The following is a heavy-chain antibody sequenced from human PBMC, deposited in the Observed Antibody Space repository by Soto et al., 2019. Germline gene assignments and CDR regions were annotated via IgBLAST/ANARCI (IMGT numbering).Heavy chain of an antibody. V-gene: IGHV3-48*01. CDR2: ISSSSSTI. D-gene: IGHD2-15*01. CDR1: GFTFSSYS. Sequence: GGSLRLSCAASGFTFSSYSMNWVREAPGKGLEWVSYISSSSSTIYYADSVKGRFTISRDNAKNSLYLQMNSLRAEDTAVYYCASDGCSGSNCLNWFDPWGQGTLVTVSS. J-gene: IGHJ5*02. CDR3: ASDGCSGSNCLNWFDP.